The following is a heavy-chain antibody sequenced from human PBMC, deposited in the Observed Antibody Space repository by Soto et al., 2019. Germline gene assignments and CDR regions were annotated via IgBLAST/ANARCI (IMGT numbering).Heavy chain of an antibody. D-gene: IGHD3-3*01. CDR3: ARWWSGSRQGFDP. V-gene: IGHV4-31*03. CDR1: GGSISSGDYY. J-gene: IGHJ5*02. CDR2: IYYSGST. Sequence: QVQLQESGPGLVKPSQTLSLTCTVSGGSISSGDYYWSWIRQHPGKGLEWIGYIYYSGSTYYNPSLTSRVTISVDTSKNQFSLKLSSVPAAATAVYSCARWWSGSRQGFDPWGQGTLVTVSS.